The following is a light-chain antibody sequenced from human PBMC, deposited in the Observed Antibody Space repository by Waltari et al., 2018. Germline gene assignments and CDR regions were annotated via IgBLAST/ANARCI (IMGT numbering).Light chain of an antibody. J-gene: IGKJ3*01. CDR2: WAS. Sequence: DIVMTQSPDSLAVSLGERATINCKSSQNVLYSSNNKNYLAWYQPRSGQPPKLLIYWASTRESGVPDRFSGSGSGTDFTLTISSLQAEDVAVYYCQQYYSIPFTFGPGTKVDIK. V-gene: IGKV4-1*01. CDR3: QQYYSIPFT. CDR1: QNVLYSSNNKNY.